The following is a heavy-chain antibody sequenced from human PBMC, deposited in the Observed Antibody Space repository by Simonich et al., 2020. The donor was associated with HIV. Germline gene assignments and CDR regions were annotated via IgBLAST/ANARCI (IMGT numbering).Heavy chain of an antibody. CDR1: GGSFSGDY. CDR3: ARRDRELILYFDY. V-gene: IGHV4-34*01. J-gene: IGHJ4*02. D-gene: IGHD3-3*01. Sequence: QVQLQQWGAGLLKPSETLSLTCAVYGGSFSGDYWSWIRQTPGKGLEWIGEINHSGTTNSKSSVNSRATISVDKSKNQFSLKLSSVTAADTAIYYCARRDRELILYFDYWGQGNLVTVSS. CDR2: INHSGTT.